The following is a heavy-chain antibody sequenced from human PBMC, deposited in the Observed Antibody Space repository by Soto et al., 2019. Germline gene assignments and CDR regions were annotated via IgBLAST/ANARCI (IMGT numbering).Heavy chain of an antibody. CDR3: AKYLFPTVTTSHYYYSVMAV. V-gene: IGHV3-23*01. CDR1: GCTFSSYA. Sequence: GGSLRLSCAASGCTFSSYAMSWIRQAPGKGLEWVSAISGSGGSTYYADSVKGRFTISRDNSKKTLYLQMNSLSAEDTAVYYCAKYLFPTVTTSHYYYSVMAVWVQGTTVPASS. J-gene: IGHJ6*02. CDR2: ISGSGGST. D-gene: IGHD4-17*01.